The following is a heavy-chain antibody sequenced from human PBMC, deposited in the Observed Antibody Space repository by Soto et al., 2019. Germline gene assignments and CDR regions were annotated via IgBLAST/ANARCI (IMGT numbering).Heavy chain of an antibody. V-gene: IGHV1-8*01. CDR1: GYSFSDYD. CDR2: MNPNSGNT. CDR3: ARDNRYNWNDEGWFGP. D-gene: IGHD1-20*01. Sequence: QVQLVQSGAEVKKPGASVKVSYKASGYSFSDYDINWVRQATGQGPEWMGWMNPNSGNTGYAQKFQGRVTMTRNTSINTAYMELSSLGSEDTAVYYCARDNRYNWNDEGWFGPWGQGTLVTVSS. J-gene: IGHJ5*02.